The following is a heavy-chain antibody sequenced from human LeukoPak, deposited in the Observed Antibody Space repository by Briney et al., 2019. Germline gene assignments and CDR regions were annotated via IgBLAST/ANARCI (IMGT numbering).Heavy chain of an antibody. CDR2: VNHSGST. CDR1: GGSFSGYY. CDR3: ARSSSGWYGYYFDY. D-gene: IGHD6-19*01. Sequence: SETLSLTCAVYGGSFSGYYWSWIRQPPGKGLEWIGEVNHSGSTNYNPSLKSRVTISVDTYKNQFSLKLSSVTAADAAVYYCARSSSGWYGYYFDYWGEGTLVTVSS. J-gene: IGHJ4*02. V-gene: IGHV4-34*01.